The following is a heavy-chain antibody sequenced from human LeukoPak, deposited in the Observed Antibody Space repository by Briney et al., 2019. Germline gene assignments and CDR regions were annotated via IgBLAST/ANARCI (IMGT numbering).Heavy chain of an antibody. D-gene: IGHD3/OR15-3a*01. CDR3: ARRTGYRVPFDY. V-gene: IGHV4-59*12. CDR1: GGSISSYY. J-gene: IGHJ4*02. Sequence: PSETLSLTCTVSGGSISSYYWSWIRQPPGKGLEWIGYIYYSGSTNYNPSLKSRVTISVDTSKNQFSLKLSSVTAADTAVYYCARRTGYRVPFDYWGQGTLVTVSS. CDR2: IYYSGST.